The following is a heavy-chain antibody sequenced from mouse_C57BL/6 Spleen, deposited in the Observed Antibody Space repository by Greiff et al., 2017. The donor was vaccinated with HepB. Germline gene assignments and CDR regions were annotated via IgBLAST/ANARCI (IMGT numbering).Heavy chain of an antibody. D-gene: IGHD1-1*01. CDR1: GFNIKDYY. Sequence: EVQLQQSGAELVKPGASVKLSCTASGFNIKDYYMHWVKQRTEQGLEWIGRIDPEDGETKYAPKFQGKATITADTSSNTAYLQLSSLTSEDTAVYYCGIGGLLTGIMTTEVATNFEVWGTGTTGTVSS. V-gene: IGHV14-2*01. CDR2: IDPEDGET. J-gene: IGHJ1*03. CDR3: GIGGLLTGIMTTEVATNFEV.